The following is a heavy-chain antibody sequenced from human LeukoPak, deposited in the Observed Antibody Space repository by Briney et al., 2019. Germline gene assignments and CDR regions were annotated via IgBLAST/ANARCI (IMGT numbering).Heavy chain of an antibody. V-gene: IGHV1-8*02. J-gene: IGHJ4*02. CDR2: MNPNSGNT. Sequence: GASVKVSCKASGYTFTGYYMHWVRQAPGQGLEWMGWMNPNSGNTGYAQKFQGRVTMTRNTSISTAYMELSSLRSEDTAVYYCARGYSSSWWGERGYYFDYWGQGTLVTVSS. CDR3: ARGYSSSWWGERGYYFDY. D-gene: IGHD6-13*01. CDR1: GYTFTGYY.